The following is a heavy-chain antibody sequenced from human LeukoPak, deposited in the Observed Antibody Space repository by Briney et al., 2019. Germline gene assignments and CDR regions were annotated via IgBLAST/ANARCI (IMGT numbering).Heavy chain of an antibody. V-gene: IGHV3-33*01. Sequence: GGSLRLSCAASGFTFSSYGMHWVRQAPGKAREWVAVIWYDGSNKYYADSVKGRFTISRDNSKNTLYLQMNSLRAEDTAVYYCARDKPPLAFDYWGQGTLVTVSS. CDR2: IWYDGSNK. J-gene: IGHJ4*02. CDR3: ARDKPPLAFDY. D-gene: IGHD6-13*01. CDR1: GFTFSSYG.